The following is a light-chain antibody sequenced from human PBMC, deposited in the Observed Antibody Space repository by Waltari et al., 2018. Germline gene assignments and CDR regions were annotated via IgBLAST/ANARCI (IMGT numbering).Light chain of an antibody. Sequence: SALTQPDSVSGSPGQSFTISCTGVSSDVGGYEYVSWYQQHPGKAPKVIIYDVSNRPSGVSNRFSGSKSGSSASLTISGLQAEDEADYYCSSYTSSTTGIFGGGTKLTVL. J-gene: IGLJ2*01. CDR1: SSDVGGYEY. V-gene: IGLV2-14*01. CDR2: DVS. CDR3: SSYTSSTTGI.